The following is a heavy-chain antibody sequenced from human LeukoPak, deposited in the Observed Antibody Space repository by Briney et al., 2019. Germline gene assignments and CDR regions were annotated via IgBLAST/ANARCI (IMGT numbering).Heavy chain of an antibody. J-gene: IGHJ4*02. CDR1: GFTFSSYE. CDR3: AKSGGYGLIDY. D-gene: IGHD1-26*01. V-gene: IGHV4-59*04. Sequence: GSLRLSRAASGFTFSSYEMNWVRQAPGKGLEWVGNIYYSGSTYYNESLESRVTISIDTSKNQFSLKLNSVTAADTAMYYCAKSGGYGLIDYWGQGTLVTVSS. CDR2: IYYSGST.